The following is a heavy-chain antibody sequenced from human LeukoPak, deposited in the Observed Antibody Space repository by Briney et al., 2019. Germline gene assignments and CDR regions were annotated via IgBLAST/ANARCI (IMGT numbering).Heavy chain of an antibody. V-gene: IGHV4-61*02. J-gene: IGHJ4*02. CDR1: GGSISSGSYY. CDR2: IYTSGST. D-gene: IGHD6-19*01. Sequence: SSETLSLTCTVSGGSISSGSYYWSWIRQPAGKGLEWIGRIYTSGSTNYNPSLKSRVAISVDTSKNQFSLKLSSVTAADTAVYYCAREVKAVAGTGNFDYWGQGTLVTVSS. CDR3: AREVKAVAGTGNFDY.